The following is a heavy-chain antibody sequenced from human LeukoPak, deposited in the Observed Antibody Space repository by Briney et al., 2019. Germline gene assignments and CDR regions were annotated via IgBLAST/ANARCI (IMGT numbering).Heavy chain of an antibody. CDR2: ISGSGGST. Sequence: LGGSLRLSCEASGSTFSSYAMSWVRQAPGKGLGWVSGISGSGGSTYYADSVKGRFTISRDNSKNTLYLKMNSLRAEDTAVHYCAKGIAGSRPPFDYWGQGTLVTVSS. J-gene: IGHJ4*02. CDR3: AKGIAGSRPPFDY. V-gene: IGHV3-23*01. CDR1: GSTFSSYA.